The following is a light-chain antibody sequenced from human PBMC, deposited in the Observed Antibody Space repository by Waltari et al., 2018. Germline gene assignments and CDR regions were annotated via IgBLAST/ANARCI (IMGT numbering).Light chain of an antibody. Sequence: DIQMTQSPSSLSASVGDKVTITCRAGQTINKYLNWYQQKPGKGPRVLIYAASTLQSGVPSRFSGGGSGTDFTLTISSLQPEDFGTYFCQQSYSLPWTFGQGTKVEIE. J-gene: IGKJ1*01. CDR1: QTINKY. CDR3: QQSYSLPWT. V-gene: IGKV1-39*01. CDR2: AAS.